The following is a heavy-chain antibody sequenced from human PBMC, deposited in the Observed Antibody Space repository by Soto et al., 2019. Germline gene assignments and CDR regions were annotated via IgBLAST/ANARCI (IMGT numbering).Heavy chain of an antibody. Sequence: PGGSLRLSCAASGFTFSSYWMSWVRQAPGKGLEWVANIKQDGSEKYYVDSVKGRFTISRDNAKNSLYLQMSSLRDEDTAVYYCARGCGGDCFRSDSWGQGTLVTVSS. D-gene: IGHD2-21*02. V-gene: IGHV3-7*04. J-gene: IGHJ4*02. CDR1: GFTFSSYW. CDR2: IKQDGSEK. CDR3: ARGCGGDCFRSDS.